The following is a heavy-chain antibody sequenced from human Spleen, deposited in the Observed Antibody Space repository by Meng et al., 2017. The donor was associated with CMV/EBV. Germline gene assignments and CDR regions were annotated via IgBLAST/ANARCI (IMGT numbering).Heavy chain of an antibody. CDR2: ISWNSGSR. Sequence: SLEISCAAAGFTFDDYALHWGRQAPGKGLEWVSGISWNSGSRGYADSVKGRFTISRDNAKNSLYLPMNSLRAEDTALYYCARAGSGYYGMDFWGQGTTVTVSS. CDR1: GFTFDDYA. CDR3: ARAGSGYYGMDF. J-gene: IGHJ6*02. D-gene: IGHD1-1*01. V-gene: IGHV3-9*01.